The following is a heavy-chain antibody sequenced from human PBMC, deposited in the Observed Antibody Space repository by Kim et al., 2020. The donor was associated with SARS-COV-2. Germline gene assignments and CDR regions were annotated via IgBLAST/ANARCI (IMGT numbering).Heavy chain of an antibody. CDR2: A. V-gene: IGHV1-69*04. D-gene: IGHD4-4*01. CDR3: ARDTTVTTLAI. J-gene: IGHJ4*02. Sequence: ANCAQKFQGRVTITADKSTSTAYMELSSLRSEDTAVYYCARDTTVTTLAIWGQGTLVTVSS.